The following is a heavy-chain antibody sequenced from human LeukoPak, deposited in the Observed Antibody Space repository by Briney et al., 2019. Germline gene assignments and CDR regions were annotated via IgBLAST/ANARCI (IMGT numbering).Heavy chain of an antibody. Sequence: GGSLRLSCAASGFTFTTYAMSWVRQAPGKGLEWVSSITGSGDSTYYADSVKGRFTISRDNSKNTLYLQMNSLRAEDAAVYHCARDGGSYLQPTDYWGQGTLVTVSS. CDR3: ARDGGSYLQPTDY. D-gene: IGHD1-26*01. CDR1: GFTFTTYA. V-gene: IGHV3-23*01. CDR2: ITGSGDST. J-gene: IGHJ4*02.